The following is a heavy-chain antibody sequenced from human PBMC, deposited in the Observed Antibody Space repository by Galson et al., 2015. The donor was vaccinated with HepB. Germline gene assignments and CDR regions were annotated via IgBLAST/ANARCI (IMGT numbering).Heavy chain of an antibody. J-gene: IGHJ3*02. CDR2: INRSVGTT. CDR1: GNTFSNYY. V-gene: IGHV1-46*01. CDR3: GRGEHAFDI. Sequence: SVKVSCKASGNTFSNYYMHWVRQAPGQGLEWMGVINRSVGTTNYAQKFQGRVTMTRDTSTNTVYMELSSLRSDDTAVYYCGRGEHAFDIWGQGTMVTVSS.